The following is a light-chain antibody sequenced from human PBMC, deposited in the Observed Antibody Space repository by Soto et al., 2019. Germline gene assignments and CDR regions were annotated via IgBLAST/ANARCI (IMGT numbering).Light chain of an antibody. CDR3: DNWDSNTLG. CDR1: SGHSSYI. V-gene: IGLV4-60*03. J-gene: IGLJ2*01. Sequence: QSVLTQSSSASASLGSSVKLTCTLSSGHSSYIIAWHQQQPGKAPRYLMKLEGSGSYNKGSGVPDRFSGCSSGADRYLTIYNLQSEDEADYYCDNWDSNTLGFGGGTNLTVL. CDR2: LEGSGSY.